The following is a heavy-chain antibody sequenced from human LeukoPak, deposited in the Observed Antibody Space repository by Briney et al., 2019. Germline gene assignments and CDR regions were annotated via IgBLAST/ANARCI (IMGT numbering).Heavy chain of an antibody. Sequence: PSETLSLTCTVSGGSISSYYWSWIRQPPGKGLEWIGYIHYSGSTNYNPSLKSRVTISVDTSKNQFSLKLSSVTAADTAVYYCARVIGGNANGAFDIWGQGTMVTVSS. CDR1: GGSISSYY. CDR2: IHYSGST. D-gene: IGHD2-8*01. CDR3: ARVIGGNANGAFDI. J-gene: IGHJ3*02. V-gene: IGHV4-59*01.